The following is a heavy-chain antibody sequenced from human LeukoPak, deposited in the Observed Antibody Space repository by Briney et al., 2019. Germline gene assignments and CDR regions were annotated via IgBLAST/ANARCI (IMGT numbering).Heavy chain of an antibody. V-gene: IGHV3-9*01. CDR1: GFTFDDYA. CDR2: ISYNSDTI. CDR3: AKDYCGGDCYSGWYFDL. D-gene: IGHD2-21*02. J-gene: IGHJ2*01. Sequence: GRSLRLSCAASGFTFDDYAMHWVRQAPGKGLEWVSGISYNSDTIAYADSVKGRVTISRGNAQNPLYLQMNSLRGEDTALYYCAKDYCGGDCYSGWYFDLWGRGTLVTVSS.